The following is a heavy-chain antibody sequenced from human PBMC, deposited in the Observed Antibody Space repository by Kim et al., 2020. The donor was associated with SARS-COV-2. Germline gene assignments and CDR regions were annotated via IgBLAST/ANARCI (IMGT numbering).Heavy chain of an antibody. CDR1: GYTFTSYG. D-gene: IGHD3-22*01. V-gene: IGHV1-18*01. J-gene: IGHJ4*02. CDR3: ARAPTHYYDSSGYYYDDY. CDR2: ISAYNGNT. Sequence: ASVKVSCKASGYTFTSYGISWVRQAPGQGLEWMGWISAYNGNTNYAQKLQGRVTMTTDTSTSTAYMELRSLRSDDTAVYYCARAPTHYYDSSGYYYDDYWGQGTLVTVSS.